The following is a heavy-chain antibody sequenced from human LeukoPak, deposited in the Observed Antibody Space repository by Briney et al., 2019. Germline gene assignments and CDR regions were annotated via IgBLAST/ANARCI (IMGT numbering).Heavy chain of an antibody. CDR2: INPNSGNT. CDR3: AREYQLLGTVYNYFDP. V-gene: IGHV1-8*02. Sequence: GASVKVSCKASGDTFTGYYMHWVRQAPGQGLEWMGWINPNSGNTSYAQKFQGRVTMTTNTSISTAYMELTSVRSEDAAVYYCAREYQLLGTVYNYFDPWGQGTLVTVSS. J-gene: IGHJ5*02. D-gene: IGHD2-2*01. CDR1: GDTFTGYY.